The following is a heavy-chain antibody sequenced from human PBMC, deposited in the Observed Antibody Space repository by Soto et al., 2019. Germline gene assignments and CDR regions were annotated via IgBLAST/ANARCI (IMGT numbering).Heavy chain of an antibody. V-gene: IGHV3-30-3*01. CDR3: ARDRPYGGPNWFDP. D-gene: IGHD4-17*01. Sequence: PGGSLRLSCATSGFTFTSFTMHWVRQAPGKGLEWIAVMSYDGARTDYADAVKGRFTISRDTSKNTLYLQMNNLRPDDTAMYYCARDRPYGGPNWFDPWGQGTLVTVS. CDR2: MSYDGART. CDR1: GFTFTSFT. J-gene: IGHJ5*02.